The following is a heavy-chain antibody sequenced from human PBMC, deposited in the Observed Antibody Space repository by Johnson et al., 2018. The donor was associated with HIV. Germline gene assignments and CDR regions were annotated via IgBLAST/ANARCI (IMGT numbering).Heavy chain of an antibody. Sequence: QVQLVESGGGVVQPGRSMRLSCAASGFTFSSYAMHWVRQAPGKGLEWVAVISYDGSNKYYADSVKGRFTIYRDNSKNTLYLQMNSLRAEDTAVYYCARGSLSGSPDIWGQGTMVTVSS. CDR2: ISYDGSNK. CDR3: ARGSLSGSPDI. D-gene: IGHD1-26*01. J-gene: IGHJ3*02. V-gene: IGHV3-30*04. CDR1: GFTFSSYA.